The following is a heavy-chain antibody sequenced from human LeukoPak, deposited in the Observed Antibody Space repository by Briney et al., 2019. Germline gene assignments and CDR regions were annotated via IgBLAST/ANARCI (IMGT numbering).Heavy chain of an antibody. D-gene: IGHD4-23*01. V-gene: IGHV3-23*01. CDR2: ISGSDSST. CDR3: AKGGGWLYYFDY. Sequence: GGSLRLSCAAPGFTFSPFTMNWVRQAPGKGLEWVSGISGSDSSTYYADFVKGRLTISRDNSKNTLYLQMNSLRADDTAVYYCAKGGGWLYYFDYWGQGTLVTVSS. CDR1: GFTFSPFT. J-gene: IGHJ4*02.